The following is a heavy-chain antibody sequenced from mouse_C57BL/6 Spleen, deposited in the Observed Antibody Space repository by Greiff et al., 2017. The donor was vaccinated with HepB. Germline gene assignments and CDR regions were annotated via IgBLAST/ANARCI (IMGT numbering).Heavy chain of an antibody. V-gene: IGHV1-76*01. CDR3: ASGSSYWYFDV. CDR2: IYPGSGNT. D-gene: IGHD1-1*01. CDR1: GYTFTDYY. Sequence: VQLQQSGAELVRPGASVKLSCKASGYTFTDYYINWVKQRPGQGLEWIARIYPGSGNTYYNEKFKGKATLTAEKSSGTAYMQLSSLTSEDSAVYFCASGSSYWYFDVWGTGTTVTVSS. J-gene: IGHJ1*03.